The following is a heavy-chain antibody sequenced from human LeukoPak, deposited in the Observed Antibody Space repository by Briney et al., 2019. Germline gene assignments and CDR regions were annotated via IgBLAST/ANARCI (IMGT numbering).Heavy chain of an antibody. Sequence: SETLSLTCTVSGGSISSYYWSWIRQPPGKGLEWIGEINHSGSTNYNPSPKSRVTISVDTSKNQFSLKLSSVTAADTAVYYCARHVKGAWGQGTMVTVSS. V-gene: IGHV4-34*01. J-gene: IGHJ3*01. CDR3: ARHVKGA. D-gene: IGHD3-10*02. CDR1: GGSISSYY. CDR2: INHSGST.